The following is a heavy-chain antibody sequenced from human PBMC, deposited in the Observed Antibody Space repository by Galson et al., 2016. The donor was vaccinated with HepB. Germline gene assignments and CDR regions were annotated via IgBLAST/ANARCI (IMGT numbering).Heavy chain of an antibody. CDR1: GFTFTTYW. CDR3: ATFIEEHSSFES. Sequence: SLRLSCAASGFTFTTYWMCWVRQAPGKGLEWVANIKQDESEKFYVDSVKGRFTVSRDNAKNSPFLQMRSLRAEDTAVYFCATFIEEHSSFESWGQGTQVTVSS. CDR2: IKQDESEK. J-gene: IGHJ4*02. V-gene: IGHV3-7*01. D-gene: IGHD4-11*01.